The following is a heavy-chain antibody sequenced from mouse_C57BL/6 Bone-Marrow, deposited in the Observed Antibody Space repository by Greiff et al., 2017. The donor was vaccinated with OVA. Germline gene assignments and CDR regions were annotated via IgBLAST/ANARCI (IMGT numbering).Heavy chain of an antibody. CDR1: GFSLSTFGMG. CDR2: TWWDDDK. D-gene: IGHD1-1*01. J-gene: IGHJ1*03. V-gene: IGHV8-8*01. Sequence: QVTLKVSGPGILQPSQTLSLTCSFSGFSLSTFGMGVGWIRQPSGKGLEWLAHTWWDDDKYYNPALKSRPTISKDTSKNQVFLKIANVDTADTATYYCARIGGDYYGSSLWYFDVWGTGTTVTVSS. CDR3: ARIGGDYYGSSLWYFDV.